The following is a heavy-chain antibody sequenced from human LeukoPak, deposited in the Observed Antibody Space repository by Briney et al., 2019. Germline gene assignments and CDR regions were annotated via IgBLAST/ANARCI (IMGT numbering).Heavy chain of an antibody. CDR3: ARGALHYTVVTPSRQNWFDP. CDR2: MNPNSGNT. Sequence: VASVKVSCKASGYTFTSYDINWVRQATGQGLEWMGWMNPNSGNTGYAQKFRGRVTMTRNTSISTAYMELSSLRSEDTAVYYCARGALHYTVVTPSRQNWFDPWGQGTLVTVSS. V-gene: IGHV1-8*01. J-gene: IGHJ5*02. D-gene: IGHD4-23*01. CDR1: GYTFTSYD.